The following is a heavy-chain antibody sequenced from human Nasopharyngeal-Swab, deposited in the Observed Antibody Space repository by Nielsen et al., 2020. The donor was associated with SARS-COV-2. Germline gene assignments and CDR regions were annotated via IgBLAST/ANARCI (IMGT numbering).Heavy chain of an antibody. CDR1: RFNFSIYS. Sequence: GESLKISCAASRFNFSIYSMNWVRPAPGKGLEWVSAISGSGGSTYYADSMKGRFTISRDNSKNTLYLQMNSLRAGDTAVYYCARANAYYFQSGGSSHFDYWGQGTLVTVSS. CDR2: ISGSGGST. D-gene: IGHD3-22*01. V-gene: IGHV3-23*01. CDR3: ARANAYYFQSGGSSHFDY. J-gene: IGHJ4*02.